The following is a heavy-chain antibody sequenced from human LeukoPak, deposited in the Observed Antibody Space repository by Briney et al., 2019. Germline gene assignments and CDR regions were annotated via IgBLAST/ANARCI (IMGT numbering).Heavy chain of an antibody. CDR3: AATQSPGYSDYGAIDY. CDR2: IIPIFGTA. Sequence: SVKVSCKASGGTFSSYAISWVRQAPGQGLEWMGRIIPIFGTANYAQKFQERVTITRDMSTSTAYMELSSLKSEDTAVYYCAATQSPGYSDYGAIDYWGQGTLVTVSS. J-gene: IGHJ4*02. CDR1: GGTFSSYA. V-gene: IGHV1-69*05. D-gene: IGHD4-11*01.